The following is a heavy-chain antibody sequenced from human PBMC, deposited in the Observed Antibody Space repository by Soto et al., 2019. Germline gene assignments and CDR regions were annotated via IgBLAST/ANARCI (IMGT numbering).Heavy chain of an antibody. D-gene: IGHD3-10*01. CDR1: GFSLSNARMG. CDR3: ARTTGGSGSYPTLDY. CDR2: IFSNDEK. J-gene: IGHJ4*02. V-gene: IGHV2-26*01. Sequence: QVTLKESGPVLVKPTETLTLTCTVSGFSLSNARMGVSWIRQPPGKALEWLAHIFSNDEKSYSTSLKSRLTSSKDTSKSQVGLTMTNMDPVDTATYYCARTTGGSGSYPTLDYWGQGTLVTVSS.